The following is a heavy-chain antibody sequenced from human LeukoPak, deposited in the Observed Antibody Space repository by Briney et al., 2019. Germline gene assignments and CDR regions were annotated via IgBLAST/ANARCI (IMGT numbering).Heavy chain of an antibody. V-gene: IGHV3-48*03. CDR2: ISSSGSTI. CDR3: ARGTPTTRDFDY. J-gene: IGHJ4*02. D-gene: IGHD4-11*01. Sequence: QPGGSLRLSCAASGFTFSSYEMNWVRQAPGKGLEWVSYISSSGSTIYYADSVKGRFTISRDNAKNSLLLQMNSLRAEDTAVYYCARGTPTTRDFDYWGQGTLVTVSS. CDR1: GFTFSSYE.